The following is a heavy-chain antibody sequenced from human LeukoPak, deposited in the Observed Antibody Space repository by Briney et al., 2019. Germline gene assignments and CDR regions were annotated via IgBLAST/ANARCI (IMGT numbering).Heavy chain of an antibody. CDR1: GGSFSGYY. V-gene: IGHV4-34*01. J-gene: IGHJ3*02. Sequence: SETLSLTCAVYGGSFSGYYWSWIRQPPGKGLEWIGEINHSGSTNYNPSLKSRVTISVDTSKNQFSLKLNSVTAADTAVYYCARVRLDDAFDIWGQGTMVTVSS. D-gene: IGHD4-11*01. CDR2: INHSGST. CDR3: ARVRLDDAFDI.